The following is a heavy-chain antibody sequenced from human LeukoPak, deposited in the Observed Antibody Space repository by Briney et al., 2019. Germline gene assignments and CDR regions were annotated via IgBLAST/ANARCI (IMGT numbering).Heavy chain of an antibody. J-gene: IGHJ5*02. CDR2: ISNDGGGT. CDR3: AKGSSGYFADL. Sequence: GGPLRLSCTASGFIFNNFGLMWVRQAPGKGLEWVSAISNDGGGTTYADFVKGWFTISRDNSKNTLLLQMNSLRAEDTALYYCAKGSSGYFADLWGQGTLVTVSS. D-gene: IGHD3-22*01. V-gene: IGHV3-23*01. CDR1: GFIFNNFG.